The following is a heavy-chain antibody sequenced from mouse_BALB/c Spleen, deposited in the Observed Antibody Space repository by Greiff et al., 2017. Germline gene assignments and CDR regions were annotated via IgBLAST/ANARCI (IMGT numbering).Heavy chain of an antibody. V-gene: IGHV1-63*02. CDR1: GYTFTNYW. Sequence: QVQLQQSGAELVRPGTSVKISCKASGYTFTNYWLGWVKQRPGHGLEWIGDIYPGGGYTNYNEKFKGKATLTADTSSSTAYMQLSSLTSEDSAVYFCAREETRGNPFAYWGQGTLVTVSA. J-gene: IGHJ3*01. CDR2: IYPGGGYT. CDR3: AREETRGNPFAY. D-gene: IGHD2-1*01.